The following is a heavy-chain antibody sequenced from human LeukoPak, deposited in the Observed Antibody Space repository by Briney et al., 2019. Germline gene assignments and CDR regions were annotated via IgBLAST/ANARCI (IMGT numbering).Heavy chain of an antibody. Sequence: PGGSLRLSCAASGFTFSSYAMSWVRQAPGKGLEWVSAISGSGGSTYYADSVKGRLTISRDNSKNTLYLQMNSLRAEDTAVYYCAKVLYSSSWYEDYWGQGTLVTVSS. CDR1: GFTFSSYA. V-gene: IGHV3-23*01. J-gene: IGHJ4*02. CDR3: AKVLYSSSWYEDY. CDR2: ISGSGGST. D-gene: IGHD6-13*01.